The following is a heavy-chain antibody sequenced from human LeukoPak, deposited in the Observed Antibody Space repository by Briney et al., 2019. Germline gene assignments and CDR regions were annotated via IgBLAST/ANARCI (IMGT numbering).Heavy chain of an antibody. V-gene: IGHV1-69*13. CDR3: ARDSHSGYELEWSSGWYDY. CDR2: IIPVFGTA. CDR1: GGAFSNYA. Sequence: SVKVSCKASGGAFSNYAITWVRQAPGQGLEWMGGIIPVFGTANYAQKFQGRVTITADESTSTAYMELSSLRSEDTAVYYCARDSHSGYELEWSSGWYDYWGQGTLVTVSS. D-gene: IGHD6-19*01. J-gene: IGHJ4*02.